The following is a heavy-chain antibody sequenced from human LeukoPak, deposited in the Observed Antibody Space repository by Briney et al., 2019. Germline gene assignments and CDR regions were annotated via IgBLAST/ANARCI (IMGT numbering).Heavy chain of an antibody. V-gene: IGHV1-2*02. D-gene: IGHD6-19*01. J-gene: IGHJ4*02. CDR2: INPNSGGT. CDR1: GYTFTGYY. Sequence: ASVKVSCKASGYTFTGYYMHWVRQAPGQGLEWMGWINPNSGGTNYAQKFQGRVTMTRDTSISTAYMELGRLRSDDTAVYYCASMAIAVAAHFDYWGQGTLVTVSS. CDR3: ASMAIAVAAHFDY.